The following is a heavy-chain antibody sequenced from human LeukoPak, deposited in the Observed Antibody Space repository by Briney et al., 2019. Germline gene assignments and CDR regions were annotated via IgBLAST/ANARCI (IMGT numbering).Heavy chain of an antibody. Sequence: PGGSLRLSCAAYGFTVIANDMTWVRQAPGKGLEWVSVLYSDGNTKYADSVQGRFTISRDNSKNTLYLEMNSPSPDDTAVYYCARGVEPLAANTLAYWGQGTLVTVSS. CDR1: GFTVIAND. D-gene: IGHD1-14*01. V-gene: IGHV3-53*01. CDR2: LYSDGNT. J-gene: IGHJ4*02. CDR3: ARGVEPLAANTLAY.